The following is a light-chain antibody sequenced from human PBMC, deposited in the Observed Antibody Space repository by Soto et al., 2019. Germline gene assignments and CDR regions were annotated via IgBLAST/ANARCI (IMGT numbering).Light chain of an antibody. V-gene: IGKV1-39*01. CDR1: QSISSY. J-gene: IGKJ5*01. CDR2: TAS. CDR3: QQRYNWPLIT. Sequence: DIQMTQSPSSLSASVGDRVSITCRAGQSISSYLNWYQQKPGKAPKLLIYTASSLQSGVPSRFSGSGSGIDFTLTISSLQPEDFATYYCQQRYNWPLITFGQGTRLEIK.